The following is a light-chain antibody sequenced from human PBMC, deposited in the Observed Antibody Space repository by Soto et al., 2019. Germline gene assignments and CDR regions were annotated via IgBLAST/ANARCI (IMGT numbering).Light chain of an antibody. Sequence: QSVLTQPASVSGSPGQSITISCTGTSSDVGVYNYVSWYQQHPGEAPKLMIYDVNDRPSGVSARFSGSKSGNTASLTISGLQAEDEADYYCSSYTTSSTVVFGGGTKVTVL. J-gene: IGLJ2*01. CDR3: SSYTTSSTVV. CDR1: SSDVGVYNY. CDR2: DVN. V-gene: IGLV2-14*03.